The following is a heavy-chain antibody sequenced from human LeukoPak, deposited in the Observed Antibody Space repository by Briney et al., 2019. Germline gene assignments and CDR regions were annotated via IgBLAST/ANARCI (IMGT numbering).Heavy chain of an antibody. J-gene: IGHJ3*02. V-gene: IGHV3-7*01. CDR2: IKQDGSEK. CDR1: GFTFSSYW. D-gene: IGHD3-3*01. Sequence: PGGSLRLSCAASGFTFSSYWMSWVRQAPGKGLEWVANIKQDGSEKYYVGSVKGRFTISRDNAKNSLHLQMNSLRAEDTAVYYCARHEREWLLSRGAFDIWGQGTLVTVSS. CDR3: ARHEREWLLSRGAFDI.